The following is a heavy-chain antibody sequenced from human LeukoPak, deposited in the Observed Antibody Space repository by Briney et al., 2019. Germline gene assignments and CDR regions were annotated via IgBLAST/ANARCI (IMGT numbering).Heavy chain of an antibody. V-gene: IGHV3-53*01. CDR1: GFTFSSYW. J-gene: IGHJ6*04. Sequence: GGSLRLSCAASGFTFSSYWMSWVRQAPGKGLEWVSVIYSGGSTYYADSVKGRFTISRDNSKNTLYLQMNSLRAEDTAVYYCARDAPRVGMDVWGKGTTVTVSS. CDR3: ARDAPRVGMDV. CDR2: IYSGGST.